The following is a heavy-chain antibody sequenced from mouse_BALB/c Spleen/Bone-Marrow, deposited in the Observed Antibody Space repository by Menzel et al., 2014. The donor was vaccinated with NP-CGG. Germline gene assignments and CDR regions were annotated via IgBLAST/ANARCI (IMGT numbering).Heavy chain of an antibody. J-gene: IGHJ4*01. CDR2: IDPANGNT. CDR3: ARSRDYGSSYYAMDY. CDR1: GFNIKDTY. D-gene: IGHD1-1*01. Sequence: DVKLVESGAELVKPGASVKLSCTASGFNIKDTYMHWVKQRPEQGLEWIGRIDPANGNTKYDPKFQGKATITADTSYNTAYLQLSSLTSEDTAVYYCARSRDYGSSYYAMDYWGQGTSVTVSS. V-gene: IGHV14-3*02.